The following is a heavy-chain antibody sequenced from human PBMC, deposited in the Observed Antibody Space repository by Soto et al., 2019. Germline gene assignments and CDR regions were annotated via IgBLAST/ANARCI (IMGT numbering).Heavy chain of an antibody. CDR3: ARVVLVPSSMGGTWFDP. CDR2: INSDGSST. CDR1: GFTFSSYW. Sequence: EVQLVESGGGLVQPGGSLRLSCAASGFTFSSYWMHWVRQAPGKGLVWVSRINSDGSSTSYADSVKGRFTISRDNAKNTLYFQMNSLRAEYTAVYYCARVVLVPSSMGGTWFDPWGQGTLVTVSS. J-gene: IGHJ5*02. D-gene: IGHD2-2*01. V-gene: IGHV3-74*01.